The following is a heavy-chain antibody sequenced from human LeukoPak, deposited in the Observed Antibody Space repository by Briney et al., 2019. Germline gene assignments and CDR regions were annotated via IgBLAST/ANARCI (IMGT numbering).Heavy chain of an antibody. CDR1: GYTFTSYG. J-gene: IGHJ3*02. D-gene: IGHD3-9*01. Sequence: GAPVKVSCKASGYTFTSYGISWVRQAPGQGLEWMGWISAYNGNTNYAQKLQGRVTMTTDTSTSTAYMELRSLRSDDTAVYYCARDHFTVLRYFDWYPNAFDIWGQGTMVTVSS. CDR3: ARDHFTVLRYFDWYPNAFDI. V-gene: IGHV1-18*01. CDR2: ISAYNGNT.